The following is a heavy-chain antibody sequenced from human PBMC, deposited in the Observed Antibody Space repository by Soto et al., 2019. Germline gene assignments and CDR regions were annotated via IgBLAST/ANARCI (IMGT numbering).Heavy chain of an antibody. CDR1: GGTFSSYA. CDR3: ARDPSITGTTASHGVGGMGV. D-gene: IGHD1-7*01. CDR2: IIPIFGTA. V-gene: IGHV1-69*01. Sequence: QVQLVQSGAEVKKPGSSVKVSCKASGGTFSSYAISWVRQAPGQGLEWMGGIIPIFGTANYAQKFQGRVKITADESTSTAYMELSSLRAEDAAVYYCARDPSITGTTASHGVGGMGVWGQGTTVTVSS. J-gene: IGHJ6*02.